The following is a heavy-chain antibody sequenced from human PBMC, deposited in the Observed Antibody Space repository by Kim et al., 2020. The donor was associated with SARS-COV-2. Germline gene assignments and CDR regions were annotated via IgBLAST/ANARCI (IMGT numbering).Heavy chain of an antibody. Sequence: KSRVTISVDTSKNQFSLKLSSVTAADTAVYYCARGYCSSTSCYWAEESDYFDYWGQGTLVTVSS. V-gene: IGHV4-39*01. J-gene: IGHJ4*02. D-gene: IGHD2-2*01. CDR3: ARGYCSSTSCYWAEESDYFDY.